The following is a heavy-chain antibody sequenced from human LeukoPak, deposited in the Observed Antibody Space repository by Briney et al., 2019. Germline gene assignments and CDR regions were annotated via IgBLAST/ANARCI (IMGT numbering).Heavy chain of an antibody. CDR1: GYTFTGYY. D-gene: IGHD6-25*01. Sequence: GASVKVSCKASGYTFTGYYMHWVRQAPGQGLEWMGWINPNSGGTNYAQKFQGRVTMTRDTSISTAYMELSRLRSDDTAVYYCARAYLYSSVPWWDYWGQGTLVTVSS. CDR2: INPNSGGT. V-gene: IGHV1-2*02. J-gene: IGHJ4*02. CDR3: ARAYLYSSVPWWDY.